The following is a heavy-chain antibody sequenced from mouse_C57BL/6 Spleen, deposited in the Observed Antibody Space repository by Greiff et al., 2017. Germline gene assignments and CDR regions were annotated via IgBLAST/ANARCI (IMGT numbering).Heavy chain of an antibody. Sequence: VQLQQPGAELVRPGTSVKLSCKASGYTFTSYWMHWVKQRPGQGLEWIGVIDPSDSYTNYNQKFKGKAALTVDTSSSTAYMQLSSLTSEDSAVYYCASDYYGVWGTGTTVTVSS. CDR2: IDPSDSYT. V-gene: IGHV1-59*01. J-gene: IGHJ1*03. CDR1: GYTFTSYW. CDR3: ASDYYGV.